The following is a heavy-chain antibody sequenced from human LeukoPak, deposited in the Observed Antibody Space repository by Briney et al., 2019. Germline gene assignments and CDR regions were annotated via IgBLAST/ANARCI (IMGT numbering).Heavy chain of an antibody. CDR3: ARDGGRITIFGVARGEAFDI. CDR2: ISYDGSNK. D-gene: IGHD3-3*01. Sequence: PGGSLRLSCAASGFTFSSYAMHWVRQAPGKGLEWVAVISYDGSNKYYADSVKGRFTISRDNSKNTLYLQMNSLRAEDTAVYYCARDGGRITIFGVARGEAFDIWGQGTMVTVSS. CDR1: GFTFSSYA. J-gene: IGHJ3*02. V-gene: IGHV3-30*04.